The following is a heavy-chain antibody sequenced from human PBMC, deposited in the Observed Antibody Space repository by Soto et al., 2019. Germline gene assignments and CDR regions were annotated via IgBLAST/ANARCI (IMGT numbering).Heavy chain of an antibody. CDR2: NYYIGSA. J-gene: IGHJ4*02. D-gene: IGHD6-25*01. CDR3: ARATSYTGSGFDY. V-gene: IGHV4-59*02. CDR1: GDSVIRSY. Sequence: SETLSLTCVVSGDSVIRSYWSWIRQPPGKGLEWIGFNYYIGSADYNPSLKTRATITVDTSKNLLSLNLTSVASADSAVYFCARATSYTGSGFDYWGQGTLVTVPS.